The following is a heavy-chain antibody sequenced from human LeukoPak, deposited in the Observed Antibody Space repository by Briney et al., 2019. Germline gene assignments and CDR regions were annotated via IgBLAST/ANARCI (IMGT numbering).Heavy chain of an antibody. CDR1: GFTFSRYW. CDR3: TREGVGGFDT. CDR2: IKQDGSDK. Sequence: GGSLRLSCAASGFTFSRYWMSWVRQAPGKGLEWVANIKQDGSDKDYVDSVKGRFTISRDNAMNSLYLQMNSLRVEDTAVYYCTREGVGGFDTWGQGAMVTVSS. D-gene: IGHD3-16*01. J-gene: IGHJ3*02. V-gene: IGHV3-7*01.